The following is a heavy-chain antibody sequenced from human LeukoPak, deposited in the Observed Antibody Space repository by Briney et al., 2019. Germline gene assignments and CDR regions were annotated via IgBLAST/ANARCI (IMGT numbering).Heavy chain of an antibody. D-gene: IGHD3-22*01. CDR2: IYYSGST. CDR1: GGSISSGGYY. CDR3: ARESAPYYDSSGYPDY. J-gene: IGHJ4*02. V-gene: IGHV4-31*03. Sequence: SETLSLTCTVSGGSISSGGYYWSWIRQHPGKGLEWIGYIYYSGSTYYNPSLKSRVTISVDTSKNQFSLKLSSVTAADTAVYYCARESAPYYDSSGYPDYWGPGTLVTVSS.